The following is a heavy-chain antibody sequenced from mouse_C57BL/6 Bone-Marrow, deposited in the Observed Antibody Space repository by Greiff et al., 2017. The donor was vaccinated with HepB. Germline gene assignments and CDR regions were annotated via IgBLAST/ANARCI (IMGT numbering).Heavy chain of an antibody. CDR3: ARPLIYYDYAWFAY. CDR2: ISNGGGST. V-gene: IGHV5-12*01. Sequence: EVQLQQSGGGLVQPGGSLKLSCAASGFTFSDYYMYWVRQTPEKRLEWVAYISNGGGSTYYPDTVKGRFTISRDNAKNTLYLQMSRLKSEDTAMYYCARPLIYYDYAWFAYWGQGTLVTVSA. J-gene: IGHJ3*01. CDR1: GFTFSDYY. D-gene: IGHD2-4*01.